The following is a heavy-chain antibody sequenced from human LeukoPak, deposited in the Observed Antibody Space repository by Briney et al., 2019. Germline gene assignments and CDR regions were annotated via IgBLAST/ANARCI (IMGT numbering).Heavy chain of an antibody. CDR2: INHSGST. Sequence: SETLSLTCAVYGGSFSDYYWSWIRQTPGKGLEWIGEINHSGSTSYNSSLKSRVTISVDTSKNQFSLKLSSVTAADTAVYYCARVPHAMVRGVIITEFYFDYWGQGTLVTVSS. V-gene: IGHV4-34*01. CDR3: ARVPHAMVRGVIITEFYFDY. CDR1: GGSFSDYY. J-gene: IGHJ4*02. D-gene: IGHD3-10*01.